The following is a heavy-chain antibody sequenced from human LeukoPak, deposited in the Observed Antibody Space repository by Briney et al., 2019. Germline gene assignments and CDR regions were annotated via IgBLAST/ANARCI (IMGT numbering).Heavy chain of an antibody. V-gene: IGHV4-59*01. J-gene: IGHJ5*02. CDR3: ARVKRVVITKDLWFDP. Sequence: SETLSLTCTVSGGSISSYYWSWIRQPPGKGLEWIGYIYYSGSTNYNPSLKSRVTISADTSKNQFSLKLSSVTAADTAVYYCARVKRVVITKDLWFDPWGQGTLVTVSS. D-gene: IGHD3-22*01. CDR2: IYYSGST. CDR1: GGSISSYY.